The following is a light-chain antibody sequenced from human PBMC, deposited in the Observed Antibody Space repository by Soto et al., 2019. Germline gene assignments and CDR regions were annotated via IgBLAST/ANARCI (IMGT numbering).Light chain of an antibody. CDR2: DAS. CDR1: QSISSW. V-gene: IGKV1-5*01. CDR3: QQYNSYFWT. Sequence: DIPMTQSPSTLSASVGDRVTITCRASQSISSWLAWYQQKPGKAPKLLSYDASSLESGVQSRFSGSGSGTEFTLAISSLQPDDFATYDCQQYNSYFWTFGQGTKVEIK. J-gene: IGKJ1*01.